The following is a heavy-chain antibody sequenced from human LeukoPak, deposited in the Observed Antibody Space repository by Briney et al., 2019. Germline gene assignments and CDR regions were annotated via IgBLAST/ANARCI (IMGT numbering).Heavy chain of an antibody. D-gene: IGHD5-12*01. CDR2: IDPNSGGT. J-gene: IGHJ4*02. CDR1: GYTFTGYY. Sequence: GASVKVSCKASGYTFTGYYMHWVRQAPGQGLGWRGWIDPNSGGTNYVQQFQGRVTMPRATSISTASMEPSRLRSDDTAVYYSARGDLVATTCFDYWGRGPLVTVSS. CDR3: ARGDLVATTCFDY. V-gene: IGHV1-2*02.